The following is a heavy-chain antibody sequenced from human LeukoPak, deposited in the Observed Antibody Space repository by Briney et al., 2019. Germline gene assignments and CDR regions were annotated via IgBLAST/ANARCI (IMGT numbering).Heavy chain of an antibody. CDR2: ISYDGSNI. V-gene: IGHV3-30*03. Sequence: PGRSLRLSCAASGFTFSSYGMHWVRQAPGKGLEWVAVISYDGSNIYYVDSVKGRFTISRDNAKNSLYLQMNSLRAEDTAVYYCARDGQIFGVVIDFDYWGQGTLVTVSS. CDR3: ARDGQIFGVVIDFDY. J-gene: IGHJ4*02. D-gene: IGHD3-3*01. CDR1: GFTFSSYG.